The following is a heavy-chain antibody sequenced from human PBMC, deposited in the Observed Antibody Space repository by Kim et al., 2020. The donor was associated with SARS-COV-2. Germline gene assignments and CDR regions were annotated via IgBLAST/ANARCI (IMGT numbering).Heavy chain of an antibody. CDR3: ARLYYYFDY. CDR2: SDT. Sequence: SDTRYSPSFQGQVTISADKSISTAYLQWSSLKASDTAMYYCARLYYYFDYWGQGTLVTVSS. J-gene: IGHJ4*02. D-gene: IGHD3-10*01. V-gene: IGHV5-51*01.